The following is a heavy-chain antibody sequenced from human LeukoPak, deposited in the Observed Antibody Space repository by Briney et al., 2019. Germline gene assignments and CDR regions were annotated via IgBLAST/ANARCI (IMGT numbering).Heavy chain of an antibody. Sequence: SGTLSLTCAVSGGSISSSNWWSWVRQPPGKGLEWIGEIYHSGSTNYNPSLKSRVTISVDKSKNQFSLKLSSVTAADTAVYYCARDGGAAAGPRAFDIWGQGTMVTVSS. J-gene: IGHJ3*02. V-gene: IGHV4-4*02. CDR1: GGSISSSNW. CDR2: IYHSGST. CDR3: ARDGGAAAGPRAFDI. D-gene: IGHD6-13*01.